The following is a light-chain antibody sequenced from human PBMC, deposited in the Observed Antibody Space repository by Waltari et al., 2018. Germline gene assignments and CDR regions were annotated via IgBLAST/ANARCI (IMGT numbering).Light chain of an antibody. CDR1: QSVSSK. CDR3: QHYNNGGKA. Sequence: EIVMTQSPATLSVSPGERATLSCRASQSVSSKLAWYQQKPGQAPRLLIYHPSTRATGIPARFSGSGSGTEFTLTISSLQSGDFAVYYCQHYNNGGKAFGQGTKLEIK. CDR2: HPS. V-gene: IGKV3-15*01. J-gene: IGKJ2*01.